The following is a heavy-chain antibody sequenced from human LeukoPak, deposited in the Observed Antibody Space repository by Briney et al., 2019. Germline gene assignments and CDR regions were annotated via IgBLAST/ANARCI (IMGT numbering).Heavy chain of an antibody. CDR1: GFTFSCCG. J-gene: IGHJ4*02. V-gene: IGHV3-30*01. CDR2: ISYDGTYT. CDR3: AREDSNNFDY. D-gene: IGHD4-11*01. Sequence: PGGSLRLSCTASGFTFSCCGMHWVRQAPGKGLEWVAIISYDGTYTYFADSVTGRFTISRDNSKNTLYLQMNSLRAEDTAVYYCAREDSNNFDYWGQGTLVTVSS.